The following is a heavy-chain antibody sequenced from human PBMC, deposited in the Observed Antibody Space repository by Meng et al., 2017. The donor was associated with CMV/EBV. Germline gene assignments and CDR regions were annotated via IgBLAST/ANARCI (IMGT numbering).Heavy chain of an antibody. D-gene: IGHD3-3*01. V-gene: IGHV3-23*01. CDR3: AKVLLRFLEWLSPNFDY. CDR1: GFTFGSYA. J-gene: IGHJ4*02. Sequence: GGSLRLSCAASGFTFGSYAMSWVRQAPGKGLEWVSAISGSGGSTYYADSVKGRFTISRDNSKNTLYLQMNSLRAEDTAVYYCAKVLLRFLEWLSPNFDYWGQGTLVTVSS. CDR2: ISGSGGST.